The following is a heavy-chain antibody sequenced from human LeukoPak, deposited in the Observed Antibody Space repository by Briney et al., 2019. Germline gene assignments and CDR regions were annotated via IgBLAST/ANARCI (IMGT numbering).Heavy chain of an antibody. D-gene: IGHD2-15*01. Sequence: PSETLSLTCTVSVVSIRSGSYYWSWIRHPAGKGLEWSGRIYTSGSTNYNPSLKSRVTISVDTSKNQFSLKLSSVTAADTAVYYCARGIVVVAQLGFYFYYMDVWGKGTTVTISS. CDR2: IYTSGST. J-gene: IGHJ6*03. CDR1: VVSIRSGSYY. CDR3: ARGIVVVAQLGFYFYYMDV. V-gene: IGHV4-61*02.